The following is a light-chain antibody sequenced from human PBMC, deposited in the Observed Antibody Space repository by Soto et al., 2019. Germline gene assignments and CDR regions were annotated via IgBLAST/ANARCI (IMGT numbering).Light chain of an antibody. CDR3: KSYAGSNTYV. V-gene: IGLV2-8*01. CDR2: EVV. CDR1: KSDIGVYDF. Sequence: QSALTQPPSASWSPGQSVTIACTVTKSDIGVYDFVSWYQHHPGKAPRLIIYEVVQRPSGVPDRFSGSKSGNTASLTVSGLQAADEADYFCKSYAGSNTYVFGSGTKVTVL. J-gene: IGLJ1*01.